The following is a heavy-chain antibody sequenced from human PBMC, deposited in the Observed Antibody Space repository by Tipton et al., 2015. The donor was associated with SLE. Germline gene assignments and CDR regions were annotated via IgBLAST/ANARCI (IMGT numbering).Heavy chain of an antibody. CDR3: ARSPRVRFLEGLDYYYYYYMDV. J-gene: IGHJ6*03. V-gene: IGHV4-61*09. CDR2: IYKSGST. Sequence: TLSLTCSVSGGSIYSSNYYWTWIRQPAGKGLEWIGHIYKSGSTNYNPSLESRVTISVDTSKNQFSLKLSSVTAADTAVYYCARSPRVRFLEGLDYYYYYYMDVWGTGTTVTVSS. D-gene: IGHD3-3*01. CDR1: GGSIYSSNYY.